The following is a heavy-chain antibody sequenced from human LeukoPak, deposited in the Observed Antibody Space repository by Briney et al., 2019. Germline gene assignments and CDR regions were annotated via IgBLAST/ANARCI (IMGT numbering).Heavy chain of an antibody. CDR1: GDSVSSNNGA. J-gene: IGHJ4*02. V-gene: IGHV6-1*01. D-gene: IGHD3-9*01. Sequence: SQTLSLTCAISGDSVSSNNGAWNWIRQSPSRGLEWLGRTYYRSKWYNDYAGSLVSRITISPDTSKNQFSLQVYSVTPEDTAVYYCARDVGTTGWHTYDFWGQGTLVTVSS. CDR3: ARDVGTTGWHTYDF. CDR2: TYYRSKWYN.